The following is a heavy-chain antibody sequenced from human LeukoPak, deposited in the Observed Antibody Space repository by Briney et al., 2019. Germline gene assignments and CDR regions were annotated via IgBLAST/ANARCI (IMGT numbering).Heavy chain of an antibody. CDR2: ISGTGGSR. V-gene: IGHV3-23*01. CDR3: AKKYYYDGSGSFPHDAFDI. Sequence: GGSLRLSCAASGFTFNNYAMGWVRQAPGKGLEWGSGISGTGGSRYYADSVKGRFTISRDNSKNTLSLQMNSLRVEDTAIYYCAKKYYYDGSGSFPHDAFDIWGQGTKVTVSS. J-gene: IGHJ3*02. CDR1: GFTFNNYA. D-gene: IGHD3-22*01.